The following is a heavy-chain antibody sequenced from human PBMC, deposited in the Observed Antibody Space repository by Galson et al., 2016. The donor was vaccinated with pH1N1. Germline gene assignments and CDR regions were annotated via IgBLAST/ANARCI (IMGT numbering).Heavy chain of an antibody. CDR1: GFTFTSYA. J-gene: IGHJ4*02. CDR2: ILYDGTNE. D-gene: IGHD5-12*01. CDR3: ARDSEYSGHEGFH. Sequence: SLRLSCAASGFTFTSYAMHWVRQAPGKGLEWEAVILYDGTNEYYADSVKGRFTISRDKTQSTVYLQMNSLRTEDTAVYYCARDSEYSGHEGFHWAQGTLVIVSS. V-gene: IGHV3-30*04.